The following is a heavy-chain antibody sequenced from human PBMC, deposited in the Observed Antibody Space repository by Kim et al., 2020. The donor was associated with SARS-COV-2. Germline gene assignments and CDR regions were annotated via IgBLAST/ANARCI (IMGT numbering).Heavy chain of an antibody. CDR3: ARETELGYCSGGRCSTRDYGMDV. CDR2: IWYDGSNK. CDR1: GFTFSSYG. D-gene: IGHD2-15*01. V-gene: IGHV3-33*01. Sequence: GGSLRLSCAASGFTFSSYGMYWVRQAPGKGLEWVAVIWYDGSNKYYADSVKGRFTISRDNSKNTLYMQMNSLRAEDTAVYYCARETELGYCSGGRCSTRDYGMDVWGQGTTVTVSS. J-gene: IGHJ6*02.